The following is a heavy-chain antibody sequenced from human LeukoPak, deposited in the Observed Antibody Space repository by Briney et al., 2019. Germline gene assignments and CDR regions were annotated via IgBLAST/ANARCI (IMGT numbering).Heavy chain of an antibody. V-gene: IGHV4-59*01. D-gene: IGHD6-13*01. CDR2: IYYSGSA. J-gene: IGHJ4*02. CDR3: ARDEGDGTYFDY. Sequence: SETLSLTCTVSGGSISSYYWSWIRQPPGKGLEWIGYIYYSGSANYNPSLKSRVTISVDTSKNQFSLKLTSVTAADTAVYYCARDEGDGTYFDYWGQGTLVTVSS. CDR1: GGSISSYY.